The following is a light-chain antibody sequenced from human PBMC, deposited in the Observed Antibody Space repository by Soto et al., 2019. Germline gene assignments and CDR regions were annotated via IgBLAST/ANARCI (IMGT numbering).Light chain of an antibody. V-gene: IGKV2-28*01. CDR2: LGS. J-gene: IGKJ1*01. Sequence: DIVMTQSPLSLPVTPGEPASISCRSSQSLLHSSGFQYLNWYLQKPGQSPQLLISLGSNRASGVPDRFSGSGSGTDFTLKISRVEADDVGVYYCMQALQTPWTFGQGTKVEIK. CDR3: MQALQTPWT. CDR1: QSLLHSSGFQY.